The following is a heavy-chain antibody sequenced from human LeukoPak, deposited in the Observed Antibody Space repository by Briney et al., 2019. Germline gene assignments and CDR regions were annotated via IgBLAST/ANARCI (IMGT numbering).Heavy chain of an antibody. V-gene: IGHV1-2*02. D-gene: IGHD4-17*01. CDR3: ARPSYGDYLGPGLDY. CDR2: INPNSGGT. J-gene: IGHJ4*02. Sequence: ASVKVSCKTSGYIFTDYYIHWVRQAPGQGLEWMGWINPNSGGTNYAQKFQGRVTMTRDTSISTAYMELSRLRSDDTAVYYCARPSYGDYLGPGLDYWGQGTLVTVSS. CDR1: GYIFTDYY.